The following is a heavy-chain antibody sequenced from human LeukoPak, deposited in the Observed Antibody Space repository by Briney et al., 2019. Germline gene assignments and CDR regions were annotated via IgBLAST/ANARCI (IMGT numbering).Heavy chain of an antibody. CDR2: ISGSGSST. V-gene: IGHV3-23*01. CDR3: ARVTVSSSEVIFDH. CDR1: GFTFSNYA. D-gene: IGHD1-20*01. J-gene: IGHJ4*02. Sequence: GGPLRLSCAASGFTFSNYAMSWVRQAPGKGLEWVSAISGSGSSTYYADSVKGRFTISRDNARNTLYLQMNSLRAEDTAVYYCARVTVSSSEVIFDHWGQGSLVTVSS.